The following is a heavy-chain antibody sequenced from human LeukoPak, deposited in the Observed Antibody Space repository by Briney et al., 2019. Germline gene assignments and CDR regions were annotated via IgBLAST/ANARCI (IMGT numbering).Heavy chain of an antibody. V-gene: IGHV4-34*01. Sequence: SETLSLTCAVCGGSFSGYYWSWIRQPPGKGLEWIGEINHSGSTNYNPSLKSRVTISVDTSKNQFSLKLSSVTAADTAVYYCARVRRSARDAFDIWGQGTMVTVSS. D-gene: IGHD3-3*01. CDR2: INHSGST. J-gene: IGHJ3*02. CDR3: ARVRRSARDAFDI. CDR1: GGSFSGYY.